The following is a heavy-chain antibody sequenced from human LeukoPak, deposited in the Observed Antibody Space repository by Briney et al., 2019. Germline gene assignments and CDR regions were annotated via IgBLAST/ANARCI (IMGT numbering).Heavy chain of an antibody. Sequence: GGSLTLSCAASGFTFSGSAMHWVRQAPGKGLEWVGRIRSKANSYATAYAASVKGRFTISREDSKNTAYLQMSSLKTEDTAVYYCTRPPSMVRGVIVDYWGQGTLVTVSS. CDR3: TRPPSMVRGVIVDY. V-gene: IGHV3-73*01. J-gene: IGHJ4*01. CDR2: IRSKANSYAT. CDR1: GFTFSGSA. D-gene: IGHD3-10*01.